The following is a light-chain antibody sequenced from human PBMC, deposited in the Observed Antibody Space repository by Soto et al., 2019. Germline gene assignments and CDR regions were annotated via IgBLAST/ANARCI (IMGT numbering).Light chain of an antibody. Sequence: QSALTQPASVSGSPGQSITISCTGTSSDVGDYSYVSWYQQHPGKAPKLMIYDISNRPSGVSNRFSGSKSGNTASLTISGLQAEDEADYYCSSYTTSSTSVVFGGGTKVTVL. CDR3: SSYTTSSTSVV. CDR1: SSDVGDYSY. V-gene: IGLV2-14*01. CDR2: DIS. J-gene: IGLJ2*01.